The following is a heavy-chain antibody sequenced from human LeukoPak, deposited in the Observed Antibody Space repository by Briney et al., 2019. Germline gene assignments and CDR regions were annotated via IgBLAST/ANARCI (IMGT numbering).Heavy chain of an antibody. Sequence: GGSLRLSCAASGFSLSNYGMHWVRQAPGKGLEWVSYIGTTNTIYYADSVRGRFTISRDNAENSVFLQMNSLRAEDTAVYYCARATLSRVSLLDYWGQGSLVTVSS. V-gene: IGHV3-48*01. J-gene: IGHJ4*02. CDR2: IGTTNTI. D-gene: IGHD2-2*01. CDR1: GFSLSNYG. CDR3: ARATLSRVSLLDY.